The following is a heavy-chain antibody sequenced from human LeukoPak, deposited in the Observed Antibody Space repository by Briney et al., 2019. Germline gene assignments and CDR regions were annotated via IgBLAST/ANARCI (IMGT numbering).Heavy chain of an antibody. J-gene: IGHJ6*03. V-gene: IGHV4-61*02. CDR2: VHTSGNP. Sequence: SETLSLTCSVSGASISSGSDYWSWIRQPAGKALEWIGRVHTSGNPNYNPSLESRVSISIDRSKNQFSLELNSVTAADTAVYYCARDGGDLGPGTIRGARFYYYYMDVWGKGTTVIVSS. CDR3: ARDGGDLGPGTIRGARFYYYYMDV. D-gene: IGHD3-16*01. CDR1: GASISSGSDY.